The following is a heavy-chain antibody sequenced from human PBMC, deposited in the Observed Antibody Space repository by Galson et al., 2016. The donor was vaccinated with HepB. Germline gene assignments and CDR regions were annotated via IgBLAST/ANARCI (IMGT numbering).Heavy chain of an antibody. CDR2: INPNSGVT. J-gene: IGHJ4*02. V-gene: IGHV1-2*02. D-gene: IGHD3-22*01. CDR3: AKVADSPGFYYQGRFDY. Sequence: SVKVSCKASEYSFTDYYIHWLRQAPGHGLEWMGWINPNSGVTHYAQKFQGRVTLTRDTSVSTAYMEVTSLKSDDTAFYYCAKVADSPGFYYQGRFDYWGQGTLITVSS. CDR1: EYSFTDYY.